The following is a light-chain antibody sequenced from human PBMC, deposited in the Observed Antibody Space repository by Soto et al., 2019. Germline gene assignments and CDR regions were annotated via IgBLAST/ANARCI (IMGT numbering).Light chain of an antibody. Sequence: QSVLTQSPSASASLGASVNLTYTLNSGHSSYAIAWHQQQPEKGPRFLMRLNTDGTHKKGDGIPDRFSGSSSGAERYLTISSLQSEDEADYYCQTWGTGVRGVFGGGTKLTVL. J-gene: IGLJ2*01. V-gene: IGLV4-69*01. CDR2: LNTDGTH. CDR3: QTWGTGVRGV. CDR1: SGHSSYA.